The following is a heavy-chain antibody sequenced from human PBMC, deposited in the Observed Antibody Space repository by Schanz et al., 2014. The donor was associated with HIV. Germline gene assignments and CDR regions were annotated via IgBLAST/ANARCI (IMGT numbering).Heavy chain of an antibody. V-gene: IGHV1-18*01. CDR2: ISGYIGNT. CDR1: GYTFSNYG. CDR3: ARGARYGMDV. Sequence: QVQLVQSGAEVKKPGASVTVSCKASGYTFSNYGINWVRQAPGQGLEWMGWISGYIGNTNYAQNLQDRVTMTTDTLTSTVYMELRSLRSDDTAVYYCARGARYGMDVWGQGTTVTVSS. J-gene: IGHJ6*02.